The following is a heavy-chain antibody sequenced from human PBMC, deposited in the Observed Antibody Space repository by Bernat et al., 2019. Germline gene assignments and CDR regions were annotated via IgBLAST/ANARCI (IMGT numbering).Heavy chain of an antibody. V-gene: IGHV1-46*01. Sequence: QVQLVQSGAEVKKPGASVKVSCKASGYTFTSYYMHWVRQAPGQGLEWMGIINPSGGSTSYAQKFQGRVTMTWDTSTSTVYMELSSLRSEDTAVYYCARSFYDSSGYYYYYYYYGMDVWGQGTTVTVSS. CDR2: INPSGGST. CDR1: GYTFTSYY. CDR3: ARSFYDSSGYYYYYYYYGMDV. D-gene: IGHD3-22*01. J-gene: IGHJ6*02.